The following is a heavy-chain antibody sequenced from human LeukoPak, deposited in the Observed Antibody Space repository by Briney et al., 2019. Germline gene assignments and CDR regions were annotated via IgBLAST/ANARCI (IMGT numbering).Heavy chain of an antibody. CDR1: GFTFSSYG. CDR3: ASSERWLLLDY. Sequence: PGRSLRLSCAASGFTFSSYGMHWVRQAPGKGLEWVSGISWNSGSIGYADSVKGRFTISRDNAKNSLYLQMNSLRAEDTALYYCASSERWLLLDYWGQGTLVTVSS. J-gene: IGHJ4*02. D-gene: IGHD5-24*01. CDR2: ISWNSGSI. V-gene: IGHV3-9*01.